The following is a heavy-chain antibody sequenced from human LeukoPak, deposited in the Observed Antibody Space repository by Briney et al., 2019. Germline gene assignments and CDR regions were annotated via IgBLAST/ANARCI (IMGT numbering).Heavy chain of an antibody. CDR2: ISSNGGST. CDR1: GFTFSSYA. Sequence: PGGSLRLSCAASGFTFSSYAMHWVRQAPGKGLEYVSAISSNGGSTYYANSVKGRFTISRDNSKNTLYLQMGSLRAEDMAVYYCARVTYSYGPIDYWGQGTLVTVSS. V-gene: IGHV3-64*01. D-gene: IGHD5-18*01. J-gene: IGHJ4*02. CDR3: ARVTYSYGPIDY.